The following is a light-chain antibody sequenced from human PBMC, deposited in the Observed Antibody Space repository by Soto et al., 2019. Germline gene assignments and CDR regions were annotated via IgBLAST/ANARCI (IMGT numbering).Light chain of an antibody. CDR1: SSNIGNNY. CDR2: DNN. CDR3: GTWDSSLSVVV. Sequence: GPGQQVTISCSGSSSNIGNNYVSWYQQLPGTAPKLLIYDNNKRPSGIPDRFSGSKSGTSATLGITGLQTGDEADYYCGTWDSSLSVVVFGGGTKLTVL. V-gene: IGLV1-51*01. J-gene: IGLJ2*01.